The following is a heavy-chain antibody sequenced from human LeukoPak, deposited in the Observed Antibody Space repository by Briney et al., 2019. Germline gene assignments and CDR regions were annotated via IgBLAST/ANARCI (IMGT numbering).Heavy chain of an antibody. J-gene: IGHJ3*02. CDR1: GGSFSGYS. D-gene: IGHD2-2*01. CDR3: ARVRWVVPAARGAFDI. Sequence: SETLSLTCAVYGGSFSGYSWSWIRQPPGKGLEWIGEINHSGSTNYNPSLKSRVTISVDTSKNQFSLKPSSVTAADTAVYYCARVRWVVPAARGAFDIWGQGTMVTVSS. V-gene: IGHV4-34*01. CDR2: INHSGST.